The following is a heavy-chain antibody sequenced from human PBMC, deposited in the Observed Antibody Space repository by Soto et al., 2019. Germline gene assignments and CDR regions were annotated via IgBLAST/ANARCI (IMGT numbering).Heavy chain of an antibody. CDR3: ARGGYSSSTRFAY. D-gene: IGHD6-6*01. J-gene: IGHJ4*02. V-gene: IGHV1-69*01. Sequence: QVQLVQSGAEVKKPGSSVRVSCKASGGTFNSYAINWVRQAPGQGLEWMGGIGPFFSTANYAQKFQGRVTITADESTSTAPRELRRLRSDDTAVYYCARGGYSSSTRFAYWGQGTLVTVSS. CDR1: GGTFNSYA. CDR2: IGPFFSTA.